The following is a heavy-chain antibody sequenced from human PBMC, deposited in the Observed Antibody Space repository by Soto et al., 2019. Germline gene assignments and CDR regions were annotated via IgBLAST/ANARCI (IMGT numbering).Heavy chain of an antibody. CDR3: TGPYYYYGMDV. CDR2: IKSKTDGGTT. J-gene: IGHJ6*02. Sequence: GGSLRLSCAASGFTFSNAWMSWVRQAPGKGLEWVGRIKSKTDGGTTDYAAPVKGRFTISRDESKNTLYLQMNSLKTEDTAVYYCTGPYYYYGMDVWGQGTTVTVSS. V-gene: IGHV3-15*01. CDR1: GFTFSNAW.